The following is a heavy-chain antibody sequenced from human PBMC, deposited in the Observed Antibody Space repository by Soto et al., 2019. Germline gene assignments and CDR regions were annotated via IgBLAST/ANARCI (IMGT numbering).Heavy chain of an antibody. V-gene: IGHV5-10-1*01. Sequence: GESLKISCKGSGYSFTSYWISWVRQMPGKGLEWMGRIDPSDSYTNYSPSFQGHVTISADKSISTAYLQWSSLKASDTAMYYCARQGYCSGGSCYSGYYYYGMDVWGQGTTVTVS. CDR2: IDPSDSYT. J-gene: IGHJ6*02. CDR3: ARQGYCSGGSCYSGYYYYGMDV. CDR1: GYSFTSYW. D-gene: IGHD2-15*01.